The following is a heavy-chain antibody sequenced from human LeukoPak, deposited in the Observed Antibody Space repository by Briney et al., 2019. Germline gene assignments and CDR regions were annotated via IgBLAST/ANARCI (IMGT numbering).Heavy chain of an antibody. V-gene: IGHV4-59*08. J-gene: IGHJ3*02. CDR1: GGSISSYY. Sequence: SETLSLTCTVSGGSISSYYWSWIRQPPGKGLEWIGYIYHSGSTNYNPSLKSRVTISVDTSKNQFSLKLSSVTAADTAVYYCAXXXYSYGPDAFDIWGQGTMVTVSS. CDR3: AXXXYSYGPDAFDI. CDR2: IYHSGST. D-gene: IGHD5-18*01.